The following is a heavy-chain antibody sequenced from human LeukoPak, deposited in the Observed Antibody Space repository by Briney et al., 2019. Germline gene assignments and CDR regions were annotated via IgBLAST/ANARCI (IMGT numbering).Heavy chain of an antibody. D-gene: IGHD3-10*01. CDR1: GGSFSGYY. Sequence: SETLSLTCAVYGGSFSGYYWSWIRQPPGKGLEWIGEINHSGSTNYNPSLKRRVTISVDTSQKQFSLRLNSLTAADTAVYYCARRGITMVRGVPRLYYFDYWGQGTLVTVSS. V-gene: IGHV4-34*01. CDR3: ARRGITMVRGVPRLYYFDY. CDR2: INHSGST. J-gene: IGHJ4*02.